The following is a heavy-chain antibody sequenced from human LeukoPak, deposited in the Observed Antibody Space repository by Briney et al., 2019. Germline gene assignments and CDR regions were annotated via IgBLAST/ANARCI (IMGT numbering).Heavy chain of an antibody. CDR1: GFTFSSYA. J-gene: IGHJ4*02. D-gene: IGHD1-26*01. V-gene: IGHV3-23*01. Sequence: PGGSLRLSCAASGFTFSSYAMSWVRQAPGKGLEWVSAISGSGGSTYYADSVKGRFTISRDNSKNTLYLQMNSLRAEDTAVYYCAKDPNLVGATGAGDSDYWGQGTLVTVSS. CDR3: AKDPNLVGATGAGDSDY. CDR2: ISGSGGST.